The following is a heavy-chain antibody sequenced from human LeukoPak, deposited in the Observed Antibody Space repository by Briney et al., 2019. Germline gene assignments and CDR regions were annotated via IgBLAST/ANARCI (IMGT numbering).Heavy chain of an antibody. D-gene: IGHD3-10*01. J-gene: IGHJ4*02. V-gene: IGHV1-2*02. CDR1: GYTFTGYY. CDR3: ARDDRVTMVRGVTTIDY. Sequence: ASVTVSCTASGYTFTGYYMHWVRQAPGQGLEWMGWINPNSGGTNYAQKFQGRVTMTRDTSISTAYMELSRLRSDDTAVYYCARDDRVTMVRGVTTIDYWGQGTLVTVSS. CDR2: INPNSGGT.